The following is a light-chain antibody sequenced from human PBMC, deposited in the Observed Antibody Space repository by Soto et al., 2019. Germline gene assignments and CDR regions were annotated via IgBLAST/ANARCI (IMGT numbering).Light chain of an antibody. CDR1: QDISVY. CDR3: QKCNTAPLT. J-gene: IGKJ5*01. Sequence: DIQMTQSPSSLSASVGDRVTITCRASQDISVYLAWYQQKPGKVPKLLIYSASTLQSGVPSRFSGSGSGTAFTLTISSLQPEEVATYYCQKCNTAPLTFGQGTRLEIK. V-gene: IGKV1-27*01. CDR2: SAS.